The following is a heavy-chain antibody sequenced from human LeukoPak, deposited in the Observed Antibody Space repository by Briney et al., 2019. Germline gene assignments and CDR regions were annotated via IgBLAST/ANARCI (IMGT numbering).Heavy chain of an antibody. CDR1: GFTFSDYY. V-gene: IGHV3-11*01. CDR2: ISSSGSTI. CDR3: AKSSYYDASGYYREYYFDY. D-gene: IGHD3-22*01. J-gene: IGHJ4*02. Sequence: KSGGSLRLSCAASGFTFSDYYMSWIRQAPGKGLEWVSYISSSGSTIYYADSVKGRFTISRDNSKNTLYLQMNSLRDEDTAVYYCAKSSYYDASGYYREYYFDYWGQGTLVTVSS.